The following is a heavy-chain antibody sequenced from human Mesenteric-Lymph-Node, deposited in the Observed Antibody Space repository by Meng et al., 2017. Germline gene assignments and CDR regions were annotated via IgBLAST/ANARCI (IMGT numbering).Heavy chain of an antibody. CDR1: GGSFSGYY. V-gene: IGHV4-34*01. J-gene: IGHJ4*02. CDR2: INHSGST. Sequence: QVQLQQWGAGLLKPSETLSLTCAVHGGSFSGYYWSWIGQPPGKGLEWIGEINHSGSTNYNPSLKSRVTISVDTSKNQFSLKLSSVTAADTAVYYCARGGGNSWYIDYWGQGTLVTVSS. D-gene: IGHD6-13*01. CDR3: ARGGGNSWYIDY.